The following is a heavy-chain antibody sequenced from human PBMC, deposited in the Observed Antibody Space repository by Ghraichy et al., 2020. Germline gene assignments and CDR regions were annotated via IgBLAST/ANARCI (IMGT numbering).Heavy chain of an antibody. CDR3: AKARVSYYYDSGGYYPLPDY. Sequence: GGSLRLSCAASGFTFSSYGMHWVRQAPGKGLEWVAVISYDGGNKYYADSVKGRFTISRDNSKNTLYLQMNSLITEDTAMYYCAKARVSYYYDSGGYYPLPDYWGQGTLVTVSS. CDR2: ISYDGGNK. CDR1: GFTFSSYG. D-gene: IGHD3-22*01. J-gene: IGHJ4*02. V-gene: IGHV3-30*18.